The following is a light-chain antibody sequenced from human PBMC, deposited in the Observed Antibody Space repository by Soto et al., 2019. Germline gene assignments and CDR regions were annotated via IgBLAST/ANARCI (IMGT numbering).Light chain of an antibody. J-gene: IGKJ5*01. V-gene: IGKV1-16*01. CDR2: GAS. Sequence: DIQLTQSPSSLSASVGDRVTITCRASQDISGFLSWLQQKPGKAPKSLIYGASNLQSGVPSRFSGSGSGTDFTLTITSLQPEDFATYYCQQFNSYPITFGQGTRLEMK. CDR3: QQFNSYPIT. CDR1: QDISGF.